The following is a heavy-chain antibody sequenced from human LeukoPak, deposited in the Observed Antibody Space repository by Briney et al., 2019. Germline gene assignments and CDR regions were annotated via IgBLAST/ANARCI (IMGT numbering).Heavy chain of an antibody. J-gene: IGHJ6*02. CDR3: ARASYCSSTSCLSYYYGMDV. D-gene: IGHD2-2*01. V-gene: IGHV4-39*07. CDR1: GGSISSSSYY. Sequence: SETLSLTCTVSGGSISSSSYYWSWIRQPPGKGLEWIGEINHSGSTNYNPSLKSRVTISVDTSKNQFSLKLSSVTAADTAVYYCARASYCSSTSCLSYYYGMDVWGQGTTVTVSS. CDR2: INHSGST.